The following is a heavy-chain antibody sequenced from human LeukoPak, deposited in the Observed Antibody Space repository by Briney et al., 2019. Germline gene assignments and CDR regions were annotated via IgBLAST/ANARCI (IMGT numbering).Heavy chain of an antibody. CDR1: GGSFSGYY. D-gene: IGHD3-10*01. Sequence: SETLSLTCAVYGGSFSGYYWSWIRQPPGKGLEWIGEINHSGSTNYNTSLKSRVTISVDTSKNQFSLKLSSVTAADTAVYYCARLGVRGVTYYYYYMDVWGKGTTVTISS. J-gene: IGHJ6*03. V-gene: IGHV4-34*01. CDR2: INHSGST. CDR3: ARLGVRGVTYYYYYMDV.